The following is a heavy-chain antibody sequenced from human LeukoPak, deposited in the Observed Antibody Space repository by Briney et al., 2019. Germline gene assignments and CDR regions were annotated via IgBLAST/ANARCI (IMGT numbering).Heavy chain of an antibody. Sequence: GGSLRLSCAASGFTFSSYAMSWVRQAPGKGLEWVSAISGSGGSTYNADSVKGRFIISRDNSKNTLYLQMGSLRAEDTAVYYCVKERDAYYDYWGQGTLVTVSS. CDR3: VKERDAYYDY. J-gene: IGHJ4*02. V-gene: IGHV3-23*01. D-gene: IGHD2-2*01. CDR1: GFTFSSYA. CDR2: ISGSGGST.